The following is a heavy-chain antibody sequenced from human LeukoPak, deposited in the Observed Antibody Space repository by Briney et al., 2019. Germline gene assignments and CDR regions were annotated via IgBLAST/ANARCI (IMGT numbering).Heavy chain of an antibody. CDR1: GGTFSSYA. J-gene: IGHJ4*02. D-gene: IGHD6-19*01. CDR3: ARDDYAHDSSGWYFADFDY. CDR2: IIPIFGTA. Sequence: SVKVSCKASGGTFSSYAISWVRQAPGQGLEWMGGIIPIFGTATYAQKFQGRVTITADESTSTAYMELSSLRSEDTAVYYCARDDYAHDSSGWYFADFDYWGQGTLVTVSS. V-gene: IGHV1-69*13.